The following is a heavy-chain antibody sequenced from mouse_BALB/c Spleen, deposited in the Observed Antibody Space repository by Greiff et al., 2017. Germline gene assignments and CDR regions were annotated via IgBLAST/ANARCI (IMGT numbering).Heavy chain of an antibody. D-gene: IGHD2-10*02. V-gene: IGHV1-69*02. CDR3: TRSVWKGAMDD. Sequence: QVQLQQPGAELVRPGASVKLSCKASGYTFTRYWINWVKQRPGQGLEWIGNIYPSDSYTNYNQKFKDKATLTVDKSSSTAYMQLSSPTSEDSAVYYCTRSVWKGAMDDWGQGTSVTVSA. CDR2: IYPSDSYT. CDR1: GYTFTRYW. J-gene: IGHJ4*01.